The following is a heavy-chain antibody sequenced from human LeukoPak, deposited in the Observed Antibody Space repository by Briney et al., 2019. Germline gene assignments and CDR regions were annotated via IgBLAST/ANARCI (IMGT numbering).Heavy chain of an antibody. CDR1: GFTFSNYG. CDR2: ISYDGSNK. CDR3: ARVLLRRYYDSSGYFDY. D-gene: IGHD3-22*01. V-gene: IGHV3-30*03. J-gene: IGHJ4*02. Sequence: GGSLRLSCAASGFTFSNYGMHWVCQAPGKGLEWVATISYDGSNKYYADSVKGRFTISRDNSKNTLYLQMNSLRAEDTAVYYCARVLLRRYYDSSGYFDYWGQGTLVTVSS.